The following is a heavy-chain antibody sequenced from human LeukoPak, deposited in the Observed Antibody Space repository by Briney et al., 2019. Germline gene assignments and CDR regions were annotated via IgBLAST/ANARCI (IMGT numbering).Heavy chain of an antibody. J-gene: IGHJ4*02. D-gene: IGHD6-19*01. V-gene: IGHV3-23*01. Sequence: GSLRLSCAASGFSFSSYAMSWVRQAPGEGLEWVLSISGSGDNTYYAESVKGRFTISRDNSKNTLFLQMNSLRAEDTAVFYCAKRSGYTTGWFLDFWGQGTLVTVSS. CDR2: ISGSGDNT. CDR3: AKRSGYTTGWFLDF. CDR1: GFSFSSYA.